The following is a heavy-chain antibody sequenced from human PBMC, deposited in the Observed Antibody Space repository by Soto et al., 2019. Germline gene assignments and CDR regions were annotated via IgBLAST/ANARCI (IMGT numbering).Heavy chain of an antibody. J-gene: IGHJ4*02. CDR3: ARGDYYGSGSYYRLYYFDY. Sequence: QVQLQESGPGLVKPSQTLSLTCTVSGGSISSGGYYWSWIRQHPGKGLEWIGYIYYSGSTYYNPSIKSRVTISVDTSKNQFSLKLSSVTAADTAVYYCARGDYYGSGSYYRLYYFDYWGQGTLVTVSS. CDR1: GGSISSGGYY. V-gene: IGHV4-31*03. D-gene: IGHD3-10*01. CDR2: IYYSGST.